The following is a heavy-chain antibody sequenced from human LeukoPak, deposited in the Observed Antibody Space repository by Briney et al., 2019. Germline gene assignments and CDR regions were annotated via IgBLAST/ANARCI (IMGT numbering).Heavy chain of an antibody. CDR3: AKVPYCSSTSCYSVDY. V-gene: IGHV3-30*18. CDR1: GFTFSNYG. D-gene: IGHD2-2*01. CDR2: ISYDGSNK. J-gene: IGHJ4*02. Sequence: GGSLRLSCAASGFTFSNYGMHWVRQAPGKGLEWVAVISYDGSNKYYADSVKGRFTISRDNSKNTLYLQMNSLRAEDTAVYYCAKVPYCSSTSCYSVDYWGQGTLVTVSS.